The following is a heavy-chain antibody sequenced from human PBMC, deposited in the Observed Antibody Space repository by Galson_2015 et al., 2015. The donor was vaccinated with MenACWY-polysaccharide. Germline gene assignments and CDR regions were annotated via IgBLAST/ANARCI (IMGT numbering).Heavy chain of an antibody. CDR3: ASSRSGLGDGAFDI. Sequence: SVKVSCKASGGTFSSYAISRVRQAPGQGLEWMGRIIPILGIANYAQKFQGRVTITADKSTSTAHMELSSLRSEDTAVYYCASSRSGLGDGAFDIWGQGTMVTVSS. J-gene: IGHJ3*02. D-gene: IGHD3-16*01. V-gene: IGHV1-69*04. CDR2: IIPILGIA. CDR1: GGTFSSYA.